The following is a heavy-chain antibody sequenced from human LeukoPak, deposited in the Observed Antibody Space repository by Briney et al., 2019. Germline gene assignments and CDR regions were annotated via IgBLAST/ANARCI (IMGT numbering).Heavy chain of an antibody. CDR3: ARVRYSSSLDY. V-gene: IGHV3-23*01. CDR1: GFTFNTYD. J-gene: IGHJ4*02. Sequence: GGSLRLSCAASGFTFNTYDMSWVRQAPGKGLEWVSSINGGGGSTFYADSVKGRFTISRHNSKNTLYLQMNSLRAEDTAVYYCARVRYSSSLDYWGQGTLVTVSS. D-gene: IGHD6-6*01. CDR2: INGGGGST.